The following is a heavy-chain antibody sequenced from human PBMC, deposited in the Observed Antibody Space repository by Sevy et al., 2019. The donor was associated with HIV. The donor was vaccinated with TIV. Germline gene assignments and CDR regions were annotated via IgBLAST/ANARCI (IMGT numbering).Heavy chain of an antibody. CDR3: VKGGSISATGNDAFDI. V-gene: IGHV3-23*01. J-gene: IGHJ3*02. CDR2: IHNSGDTT. CDR1: GFTFSNYG. D-gene: IGHD6-13*01. Sequence: GGYLRLSCAASGFTFSNYGMNWVRQAPGKGLEWVSVIHNSGDTTYYADSVKGRFTISRDNSENTLYLQINSLRVEDTTVYYCVKGGSISATGNDAFDIWGQGTMVTVSS.